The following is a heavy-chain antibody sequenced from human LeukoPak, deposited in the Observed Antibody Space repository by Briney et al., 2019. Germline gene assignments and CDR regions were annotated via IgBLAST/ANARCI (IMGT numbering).Heavy chain of an antibody. V-gene: IGHV1-46*01. CDR1: GYTFTSYY. D-gene: IGHD2-2*01. J-gene: IGHJ5*02. CDR2: INPSGGST. CDR3: ARDTSVVSRAPAAIFDP. Sequence: GASVKVSCKASGYTFTSYYVHWVRQAPGQGLEWVGIINPSGGSTRYAQKFQGRVTMTRDTSTSTVYMELSSLRSEDTAVYYCARDTSVVSRAPAAIFDPWGQGTLVTVSS.